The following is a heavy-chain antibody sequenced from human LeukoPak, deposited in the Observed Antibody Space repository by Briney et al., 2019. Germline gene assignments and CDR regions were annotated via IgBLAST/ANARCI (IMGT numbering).Heavy chain of an antibody. CDR1: GYTFTSYG. Sequence: ASVKVSCKTSGYTFTSYGISWVRQAPGQGLEWMGWISAYNGNTNYAQKLQGRVTMTTDTSTSTAYMELRSLRSDDTAVYYCARLREDIVAVPAAMLNWFDPWGQGTLVTVSS. CDR2: ISAYNGNT. J-gene: IGHJ5*02. CDR3: ARLREDIVAVPAAMLNWFDP. V-gene: IGHV1-18*04. D-gene: IGHD2-2*01.